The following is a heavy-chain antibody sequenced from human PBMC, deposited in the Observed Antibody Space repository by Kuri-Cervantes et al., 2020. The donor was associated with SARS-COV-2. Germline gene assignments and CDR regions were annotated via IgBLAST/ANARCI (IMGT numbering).Heavy chain of an antibody. CDR1: NYSISSGYY. Sequence: GSLRLSCTVSNYSISSGYYWGWIRQPPGKGLEWIASVYHSGSTSYSPSLKSRVTISVDTSKNQFSLKLSSVTAADTAVYYCAREYCSSTSCYGAFDIWGQGTMVTVSS. CDR3: AREYCSSTSCYGAFDI. CDR2: VYHSGST. D-gene: IGHD2-2*01. V-gene: IGHV4-38-2*02. J-gene: IGHJ3*02.